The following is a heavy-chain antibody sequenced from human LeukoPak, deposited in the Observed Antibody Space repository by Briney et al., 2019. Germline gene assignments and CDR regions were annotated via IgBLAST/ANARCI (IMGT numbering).Heavy chain of an antibody. J-gene: IGHJ5*02. V-gene: IGHV3-9*01. Sequence: PGRSLRLSCAASGFTFDDYAMHWVRQAPGKGLEWVSGISWNSGSIGYADSVKGRFTISRDNSKNTLYLQMNSLRAEDTAVYYCAKDYSSGYYNGFDPWGQGTLVTVSS. CDR1: GFTFDDYA. CDR2: ISWNSGSI. CDR3: AKDYSSGYYNGFDP. D-gene: IGHD3-22*01.